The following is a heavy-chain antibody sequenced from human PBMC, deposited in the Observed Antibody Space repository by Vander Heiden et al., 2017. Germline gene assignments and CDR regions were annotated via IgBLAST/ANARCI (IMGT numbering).Heavy chain of an antibody. V-gene: IGHV3-23*01. D-gene: IGHD3-16*01. CDR2: ISGSGGST. CDR3: ATNQGGYYYYAMDV. CDR1: GFTFISYA. J-gene: IGHJ6*02. Sequence: EVQLLASGGGLVHPGGSLRLSCAASGFTFISYAMSGVRQAPGKGLEGVSGISGSGGSTSYADSVKGRFTVSRDNSKNTLYLQMNSLRDDDTAVYYCATNQGGYYYYAMDVWGQGTTVTVSS.